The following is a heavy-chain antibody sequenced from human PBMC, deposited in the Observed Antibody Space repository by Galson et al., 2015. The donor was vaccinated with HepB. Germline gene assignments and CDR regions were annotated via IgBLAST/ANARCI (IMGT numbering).Heavy chain of an antibody. Sequence: SVKVSCKASGYTFTRNGISWVRQAPGQGLEWMGWISTNSGNTYYAQKFQDRLIMITERSTSTAYMELRSLTSDDTAFYYCARDVRYAFEMWGQGTMVTVS. CDR3: ARDVRYAFEM. CDR1: GYTFTRNG. V-gene: IGHV1-18*01. CDR2: ISTNSGNT. D-gene: IGHD3-10*02. J-gene: IGHJ3*02.